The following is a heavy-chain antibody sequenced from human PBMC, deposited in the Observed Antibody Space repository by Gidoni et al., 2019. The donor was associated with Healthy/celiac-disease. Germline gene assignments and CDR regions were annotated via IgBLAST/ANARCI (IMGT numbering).Heavy chain of an antibody. V-gene: IGHV3-7*01. J-gene: IGHJ3*02. CDR1: GFTFSSYW. CDR2: IKQDGSEK. D-gene: IGHD3-22*01. CDR3: AREATYYYDQGAFDI. Sequence: EVQLVESGGGLVQPGGPLRLSCAASGFTFSSYWMSWVRQAPGKGLEWVANIKQDGSEKYYVDSVRGRFTISRDNAKNSLYLQMNSLRAEDTAVYYCAREATYYYDQGAFDIWGQGTMVTVSS.